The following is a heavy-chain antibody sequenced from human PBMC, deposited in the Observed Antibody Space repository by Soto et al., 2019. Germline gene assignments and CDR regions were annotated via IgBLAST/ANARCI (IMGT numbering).Heavy chain of an antibody. CDR2: IFPGHSDT. CDR3: ARHLKDPREFSYYGLDV. Sequence: PGESLKISCQGSGYSFNTYWIGWVRQMPGEGLEWMGMIFPGHSDTRYSQSFEGQVTISADKSISTAYLHWSRLKASDTAMYYCARHLKDPREFSYYGLDVWGQGTSVTVSS. V-gene: IGHV5-51*01. J-gene: IGHJ6*02. CDR1: GYSFNTYW.